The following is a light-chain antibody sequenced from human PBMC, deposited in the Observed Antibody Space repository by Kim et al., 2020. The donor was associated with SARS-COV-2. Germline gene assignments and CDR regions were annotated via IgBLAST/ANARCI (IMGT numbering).Light chain of an antibody. CDR1: SGDIASKKV. CDR2: DVR. CDR3: SSYTTTSTL. J-gene: IGLJ2*01. V-gene: IGLV2-14*04. Sequence: TASCTGSSGDIASKKVSSWHQQPPGKAPKLMIYDVRKRPSGVSIRFSGSKSGNTASLTSSGLQAEDEDDYYCSSYTTTSTLFGGGTQLTVL.